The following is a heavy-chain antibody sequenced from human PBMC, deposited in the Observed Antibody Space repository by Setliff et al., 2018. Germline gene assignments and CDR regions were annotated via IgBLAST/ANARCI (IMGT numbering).Heavy chain of an antibody. J-gene: IGHJ4*02. CDR1: GFTFSDYY. Sequence: LSLSCAASGFTFSDYYMTWIRQAPGKGLEWVSYISRGGNTIYYADSVRGRSTISRDNAKNSLFLQMNSLRAEDTAVYYCARVGVPAVGLYFDYWGQGTLVTVSS. V-gene: IGHV3-11*01. CDR2: ISRGGNTI. CDR3: ARVGVPAVGLYFDY. D-gene: IGHD2-8*01.